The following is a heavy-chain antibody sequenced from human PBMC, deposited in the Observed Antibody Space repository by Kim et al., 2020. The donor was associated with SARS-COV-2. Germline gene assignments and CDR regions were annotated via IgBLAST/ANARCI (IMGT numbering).Heavy chain of an antibody. CDR3: ARDQLPWFGELRKTTYNWFDP. J-gene: IGHJ5*02. D-gene: IGHD3-10*01. CDR1: GGTFSSYA. CDR2: IIPIFGTA. V-gene: IGHV1-69*13. Sequence: SVKVSCKASGGTFSSYAISWVRQAPGQGLEWMGGIIPIFGTANYAQKFQGRVTITADESTSTAYMELSSLRSEDTAVYYCARDQLPWFGELRKTTYNWFDPWGQGTLVTVSS.